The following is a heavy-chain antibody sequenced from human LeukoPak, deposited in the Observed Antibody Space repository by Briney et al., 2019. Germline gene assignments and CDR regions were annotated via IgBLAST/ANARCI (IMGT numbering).Heavy chain of an antibody. CDR1: GFTFSSYS. J-gene: IGHJ4*02. D-gene: IGHD3-10*01. V-gene: IGHV3-48*01. CDR2: ISSSSSTI. CDR3: AKDIPYYYGSRPLRTAPLDY. Sequence: GGSLRLSCAASGFTFSSYSMNWVRQAPGKGLEWVSYISSSSSTIYYADSVKGRFTISRDNAKNSLYLQMNSLRAEDTAVYYCAKDIPYYYGSRPLRTAPLDYWGQGTLVTVSS.